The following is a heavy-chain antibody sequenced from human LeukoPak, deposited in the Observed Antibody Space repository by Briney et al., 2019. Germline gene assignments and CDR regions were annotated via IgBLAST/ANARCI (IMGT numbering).Heavy chain of an antibody. CDR1: GFTVSNNY. J-gene: IGHJ4*02. Sequence: GGSLGLSCAASGFTVSNNYMNWVRQAPGKGLEWVSVITSGGGTYYADSVWGRFTISRDNSENTLALQMNSLRAEDTAVYYCARGAWDWGQGTLVTVSS. V-gene: IGHV3-53*01. CDR2: ITSGGGT. CDR3: ARGAWD.